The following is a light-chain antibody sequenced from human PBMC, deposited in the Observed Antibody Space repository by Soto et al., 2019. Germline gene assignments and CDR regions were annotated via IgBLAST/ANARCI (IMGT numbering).Light chain of an antibody. CDR2: EVS. J-gene: IGLJ2*01. CDR3: SSYAGNNNVV. V-gene: IGLV2-8*01. CDR1: SSDVGDYKF. Sequence: QSALTQPPSASGSPGQSVTISCTGTSSDVGDYKFVSWYQQHPGKAPKLLIYEVSRRPSGVPDRFSGSKSGNTASLTVSGLQAKDEADYYCSSYAGNNNVVFGGGTKLTVL.